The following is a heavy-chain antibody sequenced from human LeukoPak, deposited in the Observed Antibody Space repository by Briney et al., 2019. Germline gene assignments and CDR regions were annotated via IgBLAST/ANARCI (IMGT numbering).Heavy chain of an antibody. CDR1: GFTFSSYS. Sequence: GGSLRLSCAASGFTFSSYSMNWVRQAPGKGLEWVSSISSSSSYIYYADSVKGRFTISRDNAKNSLYLQMNSLRAEDTAVYYCARHYDSTYGMDVWGQGTTVTVSS. V-gene: IGHV3-21*01. CDR3: ARHYDSTYGMDV. CDR2: ISSSSSYI. J-gene: IGHJ6*02. D-gene: IGHD3-22*01.